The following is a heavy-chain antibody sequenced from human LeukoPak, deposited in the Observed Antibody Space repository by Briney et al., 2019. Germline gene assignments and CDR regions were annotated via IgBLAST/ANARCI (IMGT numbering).Heavy chain of an antibody. J-gene: IGHJ3*02. CDR3: ARVSHSGSLDMHFDI. CDR1: GFTFSSYA. CDR2: ISGSGVST. D-gene: IGHD1-26*01. V-gene: IGHV3-23*01. Sequence: GGSLRLSCAASGFTFSSYAMSWVRQAPGKGLECVSAISGSGVSTYYADSVKGRFTISSDNSKNTLYLQMDSLRAEDTAVYYCARVSHSGSLDMHFDIWGQGTMVTVSS.